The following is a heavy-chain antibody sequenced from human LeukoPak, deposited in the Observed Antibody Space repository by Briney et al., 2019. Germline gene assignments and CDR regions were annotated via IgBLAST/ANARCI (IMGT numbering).Heavy chain of an antibody. CDR2: ISSSSSFI. D-gene: IGHD6-13*01. CDR3: ARGYSSSWYLD. V-gene: IGHV3-21*01. J-gene: IGHJ4*02. CDR1: GFTFSNYG. Sequence: GGSLRLSCAASGFTFSNYGLSWVRQAPGKGLEWVSSISSSSSFIYYADSVKGRFTISRDNAKKSLSLQMNSLRADDTAVYYCARGYSSSWYLDWGQGTLVTVSS.